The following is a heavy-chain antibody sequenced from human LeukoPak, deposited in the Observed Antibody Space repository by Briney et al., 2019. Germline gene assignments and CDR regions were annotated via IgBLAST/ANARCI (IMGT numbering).Heavy chain of an antibody. J-gene: IGHJ4*02. CDR2: IYYSGST. D-gene: IGHD6-19*01. CDR3: ARHAYSSGWYLDY. V-gene: IGHV4-39*01. Sequence: SETLSLTCTVSGGSISSSSYYWGWIRQPPGNGLEWIGSIYYSGSTYYNPSLKSRVTISVDTSKNQFSLKLSSVTAADTAVYYCARHAYSSGWYLDYWGQGTLVTVSS. CDR1: GGSISSSSYY.